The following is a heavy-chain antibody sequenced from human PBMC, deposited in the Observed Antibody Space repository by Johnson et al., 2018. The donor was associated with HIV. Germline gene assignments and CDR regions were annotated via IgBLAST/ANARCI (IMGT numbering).Heavy chain of an antibody. Sequence: VQLVESGGGLVKPGGSLRLSCAASGFTFSNYWMHWVRQAPGKGLVWVSRISSDGSSTYYADSVKGRFTISRDNARNTMFLQMNSLRAEDTAVYYCARGPLPSGWLKDAFDIWGQGTMVTVSS. CDR3: ARGPLPSGWLKDAFDI. D-gene: IGHD6-19*01. V-gene: IGHV3-74*02. CDR2: ISSDGSST. J-gene: IGHJ3*02. CDR1: GFTFSNYW.